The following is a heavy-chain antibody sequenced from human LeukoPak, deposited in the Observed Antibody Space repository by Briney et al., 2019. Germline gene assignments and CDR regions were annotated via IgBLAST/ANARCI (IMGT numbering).Heavy chain of an antibody. CDR1: GCSISSSSYY. V-gene: IGHV4-39*01. CDR2: IYYSGST. D-gene: IGHD5-12*01. J-gene: IGHJ4*02. Sequence: SETLSLTCTVSGCSISSSSYYWGWIRQPPGKGLGWIGSIYYSGSTYYNPSLKSRVIISVDTSKNQFSLKLSSVTAADTAVYYCARHEYSGYDYPYYFDYWGQGTLVTVSS. CDR3: ARHEYSGYDYPYYFDY.